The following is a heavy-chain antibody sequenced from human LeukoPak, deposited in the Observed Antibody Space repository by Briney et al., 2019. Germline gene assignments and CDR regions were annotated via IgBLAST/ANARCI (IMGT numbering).Heavy chain of an antibody. CDR1: GFTLDDYT. Sequence: GGSLRLSCAASGFTLDDYTMHWVRQAPGKGLEWVSLISWDGGSTYYADSVKGRFTISRDNSKNSLYLQMNSLRTEDTALYYCAKGRYYDSSGYYAFSGAFDIWGQGTMVTVSS. CDR3: AKGRYYDSSGYYAFSGAFDI. D-gene: IGHD3-22*01. CDR2: ISWDGGST. V-gene: IGHV3-43*01. J-gene: IGHJ3*02.